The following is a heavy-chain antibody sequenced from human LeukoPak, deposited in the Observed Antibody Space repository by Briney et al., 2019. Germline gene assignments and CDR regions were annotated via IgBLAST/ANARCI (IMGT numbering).Heavy chain of an antibody. J-gene: IGHJ3*02. D-gene: IGHD3/OR15-3a*01. Sequence: ASVKVSCKASGYAFANYDINWVRQASGQGLEWMGWFNPNSNTAGYAQDFQGRVTITGDTSMSTAYMEMSSLRSEDTAVYYCARVTSGFWTGYYDPFDIWGQGTMVTVSP. CDR3: ARVTSGFWTGYYDPFDI. CDR2: FNPNSNTA. CDR1: GYAFANYD. V-gene: IGHV1-8*03.